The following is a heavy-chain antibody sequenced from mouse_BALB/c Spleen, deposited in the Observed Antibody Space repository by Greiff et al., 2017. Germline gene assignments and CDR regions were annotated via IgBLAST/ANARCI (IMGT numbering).Heavy chain of an antibody. J-gene: IGHJ1*01. CDR2: IYPGNSDT. CDR3: TRVLYYGSSYWYVDV. CDR1: GYSFTSYW. V-gene: IGHV1-5*01. D-gene: IGHD1-1*01. Sequence: VQLQQSGTVLARPGASVKMSCKASGYSFTSYWMHWVKQRPGQGLEWIGAIYPGNSDTSYNQKFKGKAKLTAVTSASTAYMELSSLTNEDSAVYYCTRVLYYGSSYWYVDVWGAGTTVTVSS.